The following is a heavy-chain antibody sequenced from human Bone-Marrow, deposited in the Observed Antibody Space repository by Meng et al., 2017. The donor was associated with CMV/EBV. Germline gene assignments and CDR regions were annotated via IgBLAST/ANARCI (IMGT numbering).Heavy chain of an antibody. D-gene: IGHD4-23*01. Sequence: GESLKISCAASGFSVTDNYMTWVRQAPGKGLEWVSVIYSLGTTYYADSVKGRLTISRDTAKNTVLLQMNSLRAEDTAVYYCAKTPGGNSQYYFDYWGQGTLVTVSS. J-gene: IGHJ4*02. CDR2: IYSLGTT. CDR3: AKTPGGNSQYYFDY. V-gene: IGHV3-53*01. CDR1: GFSVTDNY.